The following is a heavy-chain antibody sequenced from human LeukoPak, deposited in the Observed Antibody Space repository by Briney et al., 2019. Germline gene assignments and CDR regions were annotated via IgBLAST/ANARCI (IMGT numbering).Heavy chain of an antibody. Sequence: ASVKVSCKASGYTFTSYDINWVRQATGQGLEWMGWMNPNSGNTGYARKFQGRVTMTRNTSISTAYMGLSSLRSEDTAVYYCARGEDYYYGMDVWGQGTTVTVSS. CDR3: ARGEDYYYGMDV. J-gene: IGHJ6*02. CDR2: MNPNSGNT. V-gene: IGHV1-8*01. CDR1: GYTFTSYD.